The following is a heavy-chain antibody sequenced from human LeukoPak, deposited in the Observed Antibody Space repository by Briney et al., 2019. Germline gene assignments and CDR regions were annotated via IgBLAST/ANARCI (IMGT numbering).Heavy chain of an antibody. V-gene: IGHV6-1*01. CDR1: GDIVSSNSAA. J-gene: IGHJ4*02. CDR2: TYYRSKWYN. CDR3: ARSYGDYARPDY. D-gene: IGHD4-17*01. Sequence: SQTLSLTCAISGDIVSSNSAAWHWIRQSPSRGLEWLGRTYYRSKWYNGYAVFVKSRISVNPDTSKNQFSLKLSSVTAADTAVYYCARSYGDYARPDYWGQGTLVTVSS.